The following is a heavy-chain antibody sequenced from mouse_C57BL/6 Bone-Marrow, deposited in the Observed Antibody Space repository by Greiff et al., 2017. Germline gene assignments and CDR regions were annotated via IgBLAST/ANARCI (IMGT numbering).Heavy chain of an antibody. Sequence: VQLQQSGAELARPGASVKLSCKASGYTFTSYGISWVNQRTGQGLEWIGEIYPRDGSTKYNEKFKGKATLTADKSSSTAYMQLNSLTSEDSAVYFCASPTVNYFDYWGQGTTLTVSS. CDR1: GYTFTSYG. CDR2: IYPRDGST. D-gene: IGHD1-1*01. J-gene: IGHJ2*01. V-gene: IGHV1-81*01. CDR3: ASPTVNYFDY.